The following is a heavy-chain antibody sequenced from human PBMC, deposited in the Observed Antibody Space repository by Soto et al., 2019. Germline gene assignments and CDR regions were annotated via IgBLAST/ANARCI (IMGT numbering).Heavy chain of an antibody. CDR1: GFTFSSYG. Sequence: PGGSLRLSCAASGFTFSSYGMHWVRQAPGKGLEWVAVISYDGSNKYYADSVKGRFTISRDNSKNTLYLQMNSLRAEDTAVYYCAKDFAVLMVYALDYWGQGTLVTVYS. CDR3: AKDFAVLMVYALDY. D-gene: IGHD2-8*01. J-gene: IGHJ4*02. CDR2: ISYDGSNK. V-gene: IGHV3-30*18.